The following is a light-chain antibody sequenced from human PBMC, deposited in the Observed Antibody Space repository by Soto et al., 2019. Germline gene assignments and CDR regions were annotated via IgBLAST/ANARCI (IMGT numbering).Light chain of an antibody. Sequence: QSALTQPRSVSGSPGQSVAVSCTGTSSDVGGYKYVSWYQQHPGRAPKLLIYDVSERPSGVPDRFSGSKSGYTASLTISGLQAEDEADYYCCSDAGTNVLIFGGGTKVTVL. CDR1: SSDVGGYKY. J-gene: IGLJ2*01. V-gene: IGLV2-11*01. CDR2: DVS. CDR3: CSDAGTNVLI.